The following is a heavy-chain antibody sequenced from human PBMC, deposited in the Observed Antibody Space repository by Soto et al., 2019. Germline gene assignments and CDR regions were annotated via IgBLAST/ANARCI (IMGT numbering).Heavy chain of an antibody. D-gene: IGHD3-10*01. CDR2: IDPSDSYT. Sequence: GESLKISCKGSGYSFTSYWISWVRQMPGKGLVWMGRIDPSDSYTNYSPSFQGHVTISADKSISTAYLQWSSLKASDTAMYYCARQGRARRSGGLDYYYYGMDVWGQGTTVTVSS. CDR1: GYSFTSYW. J-gene: IGHJ6*02. V-gene: IGHV5-10-1*01. CDR3: ARQGRARRSGGLDYYYYGMDV.